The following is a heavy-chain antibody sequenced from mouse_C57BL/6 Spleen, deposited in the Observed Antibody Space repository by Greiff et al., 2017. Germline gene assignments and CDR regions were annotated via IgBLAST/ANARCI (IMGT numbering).Heavy chain of an antibody. V-gene: IGHV1-26*01. J-gene: IGHJ2*01. CDR2: INPNNGGT. Sequence: EVQLQQSGPELVKPGASVKISCKASGYTFTDYYMNWVKQSHGKSLEWIGNINPNNGGTSYNQKFKGKATLTVDKSSSTAYMELRSLTSEDSAVYYCARGEGDFDYWGQGTTLTVSS. CDR3: ARGEGDFDY. CDR1: GYTFTDYY.